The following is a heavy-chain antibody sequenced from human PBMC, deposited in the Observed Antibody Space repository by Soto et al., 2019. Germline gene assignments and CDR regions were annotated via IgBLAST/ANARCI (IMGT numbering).Heavy chain of an antibody. J-gene: IGHJ5*02. CDR3: ARDHQPYRVVVVAATNWFDP. V-gene: IGHV1-3*01. CDR1: GYTFTSYA. CDR2: INAGNGNT. D-gene: IGHD2-15*01. Sequence: QVQLVQSGAEVKKPGASVKVSCKAFGYTFTSYAMHWVRQAPGQRLEWMGWINAGNGNTKYSQKFQGRVTITRDTSASTAYMELSSLRSEDTAVYYCARDHQPYRVVVVAATNWFDPWGQGTLVTVSS.